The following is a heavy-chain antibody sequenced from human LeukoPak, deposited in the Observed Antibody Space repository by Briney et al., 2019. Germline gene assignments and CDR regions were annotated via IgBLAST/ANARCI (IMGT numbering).Heavy chain of an antibody. CDR1: GYTFTSYD. CDR3: ARDSIVGATTYYYYYYMDV. D-gene: IGHD1-26*01. V-gene: IGHV1-8*03. CDR2: MNPNSGNT. Sequence: ASVKVSCKASGYTFTSYDINWVRQATGQGLEWMGWMNPNSGNTGYAQKFQGRVTITRNTSISTAYMELSSLRSEDTAVYYCARDSIVGATTYYYYYYMDVWGKGTTVTVSS. J-gene: IGHJ6*03.